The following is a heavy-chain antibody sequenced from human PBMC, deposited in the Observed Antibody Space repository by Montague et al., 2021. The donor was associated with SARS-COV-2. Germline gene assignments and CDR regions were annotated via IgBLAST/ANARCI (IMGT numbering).Heavy chain of an antibody. D-gene: IGHD1-26*01. J-gene: IGHJ3*02. CDR1: GFTFSSYS. CDR2: ISSSSSYI. Sequence: SLRLSCAASGFTFSSYSMNWVRQAPGKGLEWVSSISSSSSYIYYADSVKGRFTISRDNAKNSPYLQMNSLRAEDTAVYYCARPSLRWELPNAFDIWGQGTMVTVSS. V-gene: IGHV3-21*01. CDR3: ARPSLRWELPNAFDI.